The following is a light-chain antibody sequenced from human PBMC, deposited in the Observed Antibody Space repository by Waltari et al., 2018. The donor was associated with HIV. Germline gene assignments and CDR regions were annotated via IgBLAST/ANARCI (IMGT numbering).Light chain of an antibody. J-gene: IGKJ3*01. V-gene: IGKV1-33*01. CDR1: QDISNY. CDR2: DAS. Sequence: DIQMTQSPSSLSASVGDRVTITCQASQDISNYLNWYQQKPGKAPKLLTYDASNLETGVPSRFSGSGSGTDFTFTISSLQPEDIATYYCQQYDNLPPLITFGPGTKVDIK. CDR3: QQYDNLPPLIT.